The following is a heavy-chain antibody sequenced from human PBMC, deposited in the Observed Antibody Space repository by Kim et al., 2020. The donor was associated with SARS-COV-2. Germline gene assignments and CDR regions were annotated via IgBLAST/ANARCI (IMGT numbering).Heavy chain of an antibody. CDR3: ARGEMAINPWPEYFQH. J-gene: IGHJ1*01. CDR1: GWSFSGYY. Sequence: SETLSLTCAVYGWSFSGYYWSWIRQPPGKGLEWIGEINHSGSTNYNPSLKSRVTISVDTSKNQFSLKLSSVTAADTAVYYCARGEMAINPWPEYFQHWGQGTLGTVSS. V-gene: IGHV4-34*01. D-gene: IGHD2-21*01. CDR2: INHSGST.